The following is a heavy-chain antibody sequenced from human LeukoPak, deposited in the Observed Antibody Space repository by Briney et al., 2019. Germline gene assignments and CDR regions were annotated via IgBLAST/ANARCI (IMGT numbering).Heavy chain of an antibody. V-gene: IGHV4-61*02. J-gene: IGHJ4*02. CDR2: IYTSGST. CDR3: ARDKGNYDYFDY. Sequence: SETLSLTCTVSGGSISSGSYYWRWIRQPAGKGLEWIGRIYTSGSTNYNPSLKSRVTISVDTSKNQFSLKLSSVTAADTAVYYCARDKGNYDYFDYWGQGTLVTVSS. CDR1: GGSISSGSYY. D-gene: IGHD1-7*01.